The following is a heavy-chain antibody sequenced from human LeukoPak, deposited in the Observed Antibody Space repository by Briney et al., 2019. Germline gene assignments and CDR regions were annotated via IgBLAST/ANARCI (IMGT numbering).Heavy chain of an antibody. CDR2: INPNSGGT. V-gene: IGHV1-2*02. CDR3: ARPYYYDSSEGSWFDP. J-gene: IGHJ5*02. CDR1: GYTFTGYY. Sequence: ASVKVSCKASGYTFTGYYMHWVRQAPGQGLEWMGWINPNSGGTNYAQKFQGRVTMTRDTSISTAYMELSRLRSDDTDVYYCARPYYYDSSEGSWFDPWGQGTLVTVSS. D-gene: IGHD3-22*01.